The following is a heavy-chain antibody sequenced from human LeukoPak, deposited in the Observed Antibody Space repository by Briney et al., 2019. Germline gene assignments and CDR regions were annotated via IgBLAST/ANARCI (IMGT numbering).Heavy chain of an antibody. V-gene: IGHV3-21*01. CDR3: ARDLPRVYYGMDV. CDR2: ISSSSSYI. CDR1: GFAVSSNY. D-gene: IGHD3-10*01. J-gene: IGHJ6*02. Sequence: PGGSLRLSCAASGFAVSSNYMSWVRQAPGKGLEWVSSISSSSSYIYYADSVKGRFTISRDNAKNSLYLQMNSLRAEDTAVYYCARDLPRVYYGMDVWGQGTTVTVSS.